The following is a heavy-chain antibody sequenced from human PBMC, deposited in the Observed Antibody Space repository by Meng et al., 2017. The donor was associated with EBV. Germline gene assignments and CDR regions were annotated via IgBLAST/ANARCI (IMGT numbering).Heavy chain of an antibody. D-gene: IGHD1-1*01. CDR2: INTYSGKA. CDR3: ARGVEENGSHYPFDP. V-gene: IGHV7-4-1*02. Sequence: QGRVGQSGSEWKRPGASVKVSCKASGYTFRNYAINWMRQVPGQGLEWMGWINTYSGKATFAQGFTGRFVFSLDTPVTTAHLQISGLKTEDSAVYYCARGVEENGSHYPFDPWGQGTLVTVSS. J-gene: IGHJ5*02. CDR1: GYTFRNYA.